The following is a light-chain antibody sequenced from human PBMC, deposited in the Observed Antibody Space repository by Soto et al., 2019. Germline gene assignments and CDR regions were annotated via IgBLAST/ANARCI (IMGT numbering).Light chain of an antibody. Sequence: QLVLTQSPSASASLGASVKLTCTLSSGHSSYAIAWHQQQPEKGPRYLMKVNSDGSHTKGDGIPDRFSGSSSGAERSLSISSLQSADEADYYCQTWGTGMVFGGGTKLTVL. CDR2: VNSDGSH. V-gene: IGLV4-69*01. CDR3: QTWGTGMV. CDR1: SGHSSYA. J-gene: IGLJ2*01.